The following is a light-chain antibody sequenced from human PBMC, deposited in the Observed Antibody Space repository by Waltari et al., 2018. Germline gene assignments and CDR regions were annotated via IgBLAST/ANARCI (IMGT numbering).Light chain of an antibody. CDR2: KAS. CDR3: QQYNSFPT. Sequence: DIQMTQSPSTLSVSVGDRVTITCRSSQSIITWLAWYQQKPGKGPKVLIYKASNLQSGVPSRFSGSGSGTEFTLTISSLQPDDFGTYYCQQYNSFPTFGQGTKVEIK. V-gene: IGKV1-5*03. J-gene: IGKJ1*01. CDR1: QSIITW.